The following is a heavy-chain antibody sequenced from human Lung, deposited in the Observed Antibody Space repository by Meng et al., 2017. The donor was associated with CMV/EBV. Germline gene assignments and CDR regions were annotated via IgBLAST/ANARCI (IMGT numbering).Heavy chain of an antibody. D-gene: IGHD3-3*01. CDR1: GGTFSSYA. Sequence: SSVXVSXKASGGTFSSYAISWVRQAPGQGLEWMGGIIPILGIANYAQKFQGRVTITGDKSTSTAYIELSSLRSDGTAVYYCARDDRNYYFWSGYSNLGYFDYWXQGTXVTVSS. V-gene: IGHV1-69*10. CDR3: ARDDRNYYFWSGYSNLGYFDY. CDR2: IIPILGIA. J-gene: IGHJ4*02.